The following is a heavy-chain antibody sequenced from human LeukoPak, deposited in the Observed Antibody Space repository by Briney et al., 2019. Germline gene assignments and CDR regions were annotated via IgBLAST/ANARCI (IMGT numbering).Heavy chain of an antibody. CDR2: IYYSGST. CDR3: ARSISGDRELGIMPQYFDY. CDR1: GGSFSTGSYY. Sequence: SETLSLTCTVSGGSFSTGSYYWGWIRQPPGKGLEWIGNIYYSGSTYYNPSLKSRVTISVDTSKNQFSLKLSSVTAADTAVYYCARSISGDRELGIMPQYFDYWGQGTLVTVSS. J-gene: IGHJ4*02. D-gene: IGHD7-27*01. V-gene: IGHV4-39*01.